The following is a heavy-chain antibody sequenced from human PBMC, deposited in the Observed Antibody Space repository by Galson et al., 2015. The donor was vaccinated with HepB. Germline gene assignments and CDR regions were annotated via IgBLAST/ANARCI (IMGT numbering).Heavy chain of an antibody. Sequence: SVKVSCKASGYTFISYSIIWVRQAPGQGLEWMGWISPYNGNTDYAKKFQGRVTMTTDTSTSTAYMELRSLRSDDTAVYYCARTQDYYDSSGYSPWGQGTLVTVSS. V-gene: IGHV1-18*01. D-gene: IGHD3-22*01. CDR2: ISPYNGNT. CDR1: GYTFISYS. CDR3: ARTQDYYDSSGYSP. J-gene: IGHJ5*02.